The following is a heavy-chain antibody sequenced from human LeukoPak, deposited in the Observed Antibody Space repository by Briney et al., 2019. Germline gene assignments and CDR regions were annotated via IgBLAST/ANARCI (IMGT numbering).Heavy chain of an antibody. Sequence: GGSLRPSCTASGFTFGDYAMSWVRQAPGKGLEWVGFIRSKAYGGTTEYAASVKGRFTISRDDSKSIAYLQMNSLKTEDTAVYYCTREFDTYYDILTGTGGFDPWGQGTLVTVSS. CDR3: TREFDTYYDILTGTGGFDP. D-gene: IGHD3-9*01. CDR2: IRSKAYGGTT. CDR1: GFTFGDYA. J-gene: IGHJ5*02. V-gene: IGHV3-49*04.